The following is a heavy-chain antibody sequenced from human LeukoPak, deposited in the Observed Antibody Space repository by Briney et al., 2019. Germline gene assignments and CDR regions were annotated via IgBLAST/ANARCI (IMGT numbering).Heavy chain of an antibody. CDR2: ISSSSSYI. Sequence: GGSLRLSCAASGFTFSSYSMNWVRQAPGKGLEWVSSISSSSSYIYYADSVKGRFTISRDNAKNSLYLQMNSLRAEDTAVYYCARDPVRGSWHTDPFDYWGQGTLVTVPS. D-gene: IGHD6-13*01. CDR1: GFTFSSYS. V-gene: IGHV3-21*01. J-gene: IGHJ4*02. CDR3: ARDPVRGSWHTDPFDY.